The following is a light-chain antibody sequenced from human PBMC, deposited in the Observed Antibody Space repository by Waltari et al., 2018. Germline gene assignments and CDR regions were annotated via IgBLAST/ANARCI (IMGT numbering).Light chain of an antibody. J-gene: IGLJ2*01. CDR2: SND. CDR1: YSHIGSTI. CDR3: ATWDDRLTGVV. Sequence: QSVLTQPPSASGTPGQRVTLSCSGTYSHIGSTILTCYHQHPGMAPKLLIYSNDYRPSGVPDRFSGSKSGTSASLAISGLQSEDEADYYCATWDDRLTGVVFGGGTRVTVL. V-gene: IGLV1-44*01.